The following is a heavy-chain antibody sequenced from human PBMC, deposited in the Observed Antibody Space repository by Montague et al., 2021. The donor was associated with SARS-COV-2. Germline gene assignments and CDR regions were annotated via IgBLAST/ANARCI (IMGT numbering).Heavy chain of an antibody. Sequence: SETLSLTCAVYGGSFSANYCNWTRHPPGKGLELIGDIKHSGRTKFNPSLKSRVTVSLDTSKNQFSLKLKSVTAADTAVYYCARAVRGVIILSPYYAMDVWGQGTSVTVSS. V-gene: IGHV4-34*01. CDR2: IKHSGRT. CDR3: ARAVRGVIILSPYYAMDV. J-gene: IGHJ6*02. D-gene: IGHD3-10*01. CDR1: GGSFSANY.